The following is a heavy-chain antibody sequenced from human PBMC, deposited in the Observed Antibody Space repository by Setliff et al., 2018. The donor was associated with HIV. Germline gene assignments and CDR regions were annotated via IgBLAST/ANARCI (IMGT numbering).Heavy chain of an antibody. J-gene: IGHJ4*02. CDR2: IIPIFGTA. V-gene: IGHV1-69*13. CDR1: GFTLSEVS. Sequence: SVKVSCKVSGFTLSEVSIHWVRQAPGQGLEWMGGIIPIFGTANYAQKFQGRVTITADESTNTAYMELSSLRSEDTAVYYCASGSHGEGATDYWGLGTLVTVSS. D-gene: IGHD1-26*01. CDR3: ASGSHGEGATDY.